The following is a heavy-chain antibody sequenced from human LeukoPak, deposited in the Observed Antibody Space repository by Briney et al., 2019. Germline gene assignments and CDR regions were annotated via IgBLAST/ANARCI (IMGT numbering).Heavy chain of an antibody. J-gene: IGHJ4*02. CDR3: AREDSSGWYGGYFDY. V-gene: IGHV3-30-3*01. CDR2: ISYDGSNK. D-gene: IGHD6-19*01. CDR1: GFTFSSYA. Sequence: GRSLRLSCAASGFTFSSYAMHWVRQAPGKGLEWVAVISYDGSNKYYADSVKGRFTISRDNSKNTLYLQMNSLRAEDTAVYYCAREDSSGWYGGYFDYWGQGTLVTVSS.